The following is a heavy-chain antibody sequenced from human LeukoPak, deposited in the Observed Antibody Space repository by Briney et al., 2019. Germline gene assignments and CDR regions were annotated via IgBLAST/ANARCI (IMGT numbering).Heavy chain of an antibody. V-gene: IGHV4-59*08. Sequence: SETLSLTCTVSGGSISSYYWSWIRQPPGKGLEWIGYIYYSGSTNYNLSLKSRVTISVDTSKNQFSLKLSSVTAADTAVYYCARRPPLAGGFDIWGQRTMVTVSS. CDR3: ARRPPLAGGFDI. CDR1: GGSISSYY. J-gene: IGHJ3*02. CDR2: IYYSGST. D-gene: IGHD6-13*01.